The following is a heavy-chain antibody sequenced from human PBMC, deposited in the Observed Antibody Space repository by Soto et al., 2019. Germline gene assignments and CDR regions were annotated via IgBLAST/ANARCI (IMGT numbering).Heavy chain of an antibody. V-gene: IGHV4-34*01. CDR1: GGSFSGYY. CDR3: ARGVATVVTSYFDY. J-gene: IGHJ4*02. CDR2: INHSGST. D-gene: IGHD5-12*01. Sequence: PSETLSLTCAVYGGSFSGYYWSRIRQPPGKGLEWIGEINHSGSTNYNPSLKSRVTISVDTSKNQFSLKLSSVTAADTAVYYCARGVATVVTSYFDYWGQGALVTVSS.